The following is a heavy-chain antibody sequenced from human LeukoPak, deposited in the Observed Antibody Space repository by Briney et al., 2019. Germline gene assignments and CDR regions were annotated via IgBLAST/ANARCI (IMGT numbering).Heavy chain of an antibody. CDR2: IYYSGST. J-gene: IGHJ4*02. CDR3: ARGDDILTGYPTLDY. V-gene: IGHV4-59*01. D-gene: IGHD3-9*01. CDR1: GGSISSYY. Sequence: SETLSLTCTVSGGSISSYYWSWIRQPPGKGLEWIGYIYYSGSTNYNPSLKSRVTISVDTSKNQFSLKLSSVTAADTAVYYCARGDDILTGYPTLDYWGQGTLVTVSS.